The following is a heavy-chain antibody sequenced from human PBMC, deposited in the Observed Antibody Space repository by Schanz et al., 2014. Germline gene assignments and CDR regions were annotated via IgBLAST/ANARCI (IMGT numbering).Heavy chain of an antibody. CDR1: GFSFDKYG. Sequence: HVQLVESGGGVVQPGRALRLSCAASGFSFDKYGMHWVRQAPGNGLEWVGVIWYDGSKTYYAASVRGGLTISRENSKNTMHLKMNSLRAEDTAVYPCAKDLTEVAVAPLMTGLYDSWGQGTLVTVSS. D-gene: IGHD6-19*01. J-gene: IGHJ4*02. CDR3: AKDLTEVAVAPLMTGLYDS. V-gene: IGHV3-33*06. CDR2: IWYDGSKT.